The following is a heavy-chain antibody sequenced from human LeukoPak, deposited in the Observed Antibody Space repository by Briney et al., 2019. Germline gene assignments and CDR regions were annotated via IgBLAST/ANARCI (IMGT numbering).Heavy chain of an antibody. CDR3: ARCSTPHWIFDAFDI. CDR1: GYTFTGYY. Sequence: ASVKVFCKASGYTFTGYYMHWVRQPSGQGPEWMGWINPNSGRTNYAQKFQGRVTMTRDTSISTAYMELSGLRSDYTAVYYCARCSTPHWIFDAFDIWGQGTMVTVSS. D-gene: IGHD1-1*01. J-gene: IGHJ3*02. CDR2: INPNSGRT. V-gene: IGHV1-2*02.